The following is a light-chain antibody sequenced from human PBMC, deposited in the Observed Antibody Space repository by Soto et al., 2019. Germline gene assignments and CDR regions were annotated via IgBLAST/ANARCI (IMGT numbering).Light chain of an antibody. CDR1: QSISSW. CDR2: DAS. V-gene: IGKV1-5*01. CDR3: QQYNSYSGT. J-gene: IGKJ1*01. Sequence: DIQMTQSPSTLSASVGDRVTITCRASQSISSWLAWYQQKTGKAPKLLIYDASSLESGVPSRFSGSGSGTEFTLPFSSLQPDDFATDYCQQYNSYSGTFGQGTKVEIK.